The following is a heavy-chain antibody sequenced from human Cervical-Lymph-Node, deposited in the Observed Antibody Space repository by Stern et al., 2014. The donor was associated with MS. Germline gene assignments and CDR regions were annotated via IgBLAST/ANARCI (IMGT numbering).Heavy chain of an antibody. V-gene: IGHV1-18*01. J-gene: IGHJ4*02. Sequence: QLVQSGPEVKKPGASVKVSCKASGHTTTSYGISWVRQAPGQGLEWMGWVSAHNGNTNYVQKLQGRVTMTTDTSTSTAYMELRSLRSDDTAVYYCATFIATAGTFNYWGQGTLVIVSS. CDR2: VSAHNGNT. D-gene: IGHD6-25*01. CDR3: ATFIATAGTFNY. CDR1: GHTTTSYG.